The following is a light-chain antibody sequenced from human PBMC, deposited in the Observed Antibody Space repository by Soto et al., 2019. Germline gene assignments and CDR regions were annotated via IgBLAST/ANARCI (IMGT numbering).Light chain of an antibody. CDR2: GAS. CDR3: QQYADSSLT. J-gene: IGKJ1*01. Sequence: EIVLTQSPGTLSLSPGERATLSCRASQSVSSSYLAWYQQKPGQAPRLLIYGASSRATGIPDRFSGSGSGTDFTLTISRLEPEDFAVYYCQQYADSSLTFGQGTKVDI. CDR1: QSVSSSY. V-gene: IGKV3-20*01.